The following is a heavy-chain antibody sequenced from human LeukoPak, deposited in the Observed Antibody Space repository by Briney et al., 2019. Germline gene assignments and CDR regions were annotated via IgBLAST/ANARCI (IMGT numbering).Heavy chain of an antibody. Sequence: AGWSLRLSCAASGFTVSSNYMSWVRQAPGRGLEWVSVIYTGGSTYYADSVKGRFTISRDNSKNTLYLQMNSLRAEDTAVYYCAKDRGTAMVKVAFDIWGQGTMVTVSS. CDR1: GFTVSSNY. V-gene: IGHV3-53*01. CDR2: IYTGGST. D-gene: IGHD5-18*01. J-gene: IGHJ3*02. CDR3: AKDRGTAMVKVAFDI.